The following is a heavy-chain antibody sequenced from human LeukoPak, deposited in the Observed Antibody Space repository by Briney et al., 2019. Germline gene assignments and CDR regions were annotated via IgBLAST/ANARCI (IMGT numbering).Heavy chain of an antibody. V-gene: IGHV3-30*03. CDR3: ARKALFQYYFDY. J-gene: IGHJ4*02. CDR2: ISYDGSNK. CDR1: GFTFSSYG. D-gene: IGHD2-21*01. Sequence: GGSLRLSCAASGFTFSSYGMHWVRQAPGKGLEWVAVISYDGSNKYYADSVKGRFTISRDNSKNTLYLQMNSLRAEDTAVYYCARKALFQYYFDYWGQGTLVTVSS.